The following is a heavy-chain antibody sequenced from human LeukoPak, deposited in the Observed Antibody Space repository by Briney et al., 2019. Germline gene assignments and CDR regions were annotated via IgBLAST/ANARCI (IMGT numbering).Heavy chain of an antibody. V-gene: IGHV3-23*01. CDR3: AKVPVGAKSVGLFDY. CDR1: GFTFSSYA. D-gene: IGHD1-26*01. J-gene: IGHJ4*02. Sequence: GGSLRLSSAASGFTFSSYAMSWVRQAPGKGLEWVSAISGSGGSTYYADSVKGRFTISRDNSKNTLYLQMNSPRAEDTAVYYCAKVPVGAKSVGLFDYWGQGTLVTVSS. CDR2: ISGSGGST.